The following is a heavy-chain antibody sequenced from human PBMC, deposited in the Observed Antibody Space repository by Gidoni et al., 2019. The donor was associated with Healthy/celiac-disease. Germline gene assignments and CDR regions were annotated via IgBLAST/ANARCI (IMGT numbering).Heavy chain of an antibody. J-gene: IGHJ3*02. CDR1: GFTFDDYA. D-gene: IGHD3-9*01. CDR2: ISWNSGSI. Sequence: EVQLVESGAGLVQPGRSLRLSCAASGFTFDDYAMHWVRQAPGKGLEWVSGISWNSGSIGYADSVKGRFTISRDNAKNSLYLQMNSLRAEDTALYYCAKGLTGTDAFDIWGQGTMVTVSS. V-gene: IGHV3-9*01. CDR3: AKGLTGTDAFDI.